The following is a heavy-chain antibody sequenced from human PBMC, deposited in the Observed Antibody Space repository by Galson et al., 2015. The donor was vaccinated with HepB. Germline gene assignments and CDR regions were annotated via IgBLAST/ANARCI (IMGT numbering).Heavy chain of an antibody. Sequence: ETLSLTCTVSGGSISSYYWSWIRQPPGKGLEWIGYIYYSGSTNYNPSLKSRVTISVDTSKNQFSLKLSSVTAADTAVYYCARSGVWSGYYASYWFDPWGQGTLVTVSS. CDR3: ARSGVWSGYYASYWFDP. CDR2: IYYSGST. CDR1: GGSISSYY. J-gene: IGHJ5*02. V-gene: IGHV4-59*01. D-gene: IGHD3-3*01.